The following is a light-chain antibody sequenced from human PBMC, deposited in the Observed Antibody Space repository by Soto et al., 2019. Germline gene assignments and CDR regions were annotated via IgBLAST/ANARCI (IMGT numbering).Light chain of an antibody. CDR2: DAS. V-gene: IGKV3-11*01. J-gene: IGKJ5*01. Sequence: EIVLTQSPATLSLSPGERATLSCRASQSVGGYLAWYQQRPGQAPRVLIYDASNRATGIPVRFSGSGSGTDLTITISSLEPEDFEVYYCQQRSNWPITFGQGTRLEIK. CDR1: QSVGGY. CDR3: QQRSNWPIT.